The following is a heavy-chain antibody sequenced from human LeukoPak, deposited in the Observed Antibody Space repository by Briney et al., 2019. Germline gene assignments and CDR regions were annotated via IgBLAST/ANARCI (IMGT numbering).Heavy chain of an antibody. J-gene: IGHJ5*02. CDR2: IKSKIDGGTT. Sequence: GGSLRLSCAASGFTFSNAWMSWVRQAPGKGLEWVGRIKSKIDGGTTDYAAPVKGRFTISRDDSKNTLYLQMNSLKTEDTAVYYCTSEDGWFDPWGQGTLVTVSS. V-gene: IGHV3-15*01. D-gene: IGHD5-24*01. CDR1: GFTFSNAW. CDR3: TSEDGWFDP.